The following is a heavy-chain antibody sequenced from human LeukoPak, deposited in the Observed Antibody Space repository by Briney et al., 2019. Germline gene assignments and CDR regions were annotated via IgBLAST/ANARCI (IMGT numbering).Heavy chain of an antibody. CDR3: ARQRYSGYDRSGFDY. D-gene: IGHD5-12*01. V-gene: IGHV5-51*01. Sequence: GESLKISCKGSGYSFTSYWIGWMRQMPGKGLEWMGIIYPGDSDTRYSPSFQGQVTISADKSISTAYLQWSSLKASDTAMYYCARQRYSGYDRSGFDYWSQGTLATVSS. J-gene: IGHJ4*02. CDR1: GYSFTSYW. CDR2: IYPGDSDT.